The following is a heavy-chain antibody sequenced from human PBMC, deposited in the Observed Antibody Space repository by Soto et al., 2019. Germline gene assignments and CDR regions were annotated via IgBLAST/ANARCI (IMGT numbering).Heavy chain of an antibody. D-gene: IGHD1-7*01. CDR3: ARVPSTRDIWSYGVGGKYYYYYMDV. CDR1: GFSFSHYC. V-gene: IGHV3-7*04. CDR2: IKQDGSEK. Sequence: EVQLVESGGGLVQPGGSLRLSCAASGFSFSHYCMSWVRQAPGKGLEWVANIKQDGSEKYDVDSVKGRFTISRDNAKNSMFLQMDSLGDEDTAVYYCARVPSTRDIWSYGVGGKYYYYYMDVWGKGTTVTVSS. J-gene: IGHJ6*03.